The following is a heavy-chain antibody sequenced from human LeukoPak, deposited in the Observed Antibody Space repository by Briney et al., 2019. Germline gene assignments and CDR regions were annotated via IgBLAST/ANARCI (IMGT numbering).Heavy chain of an antibody. J-gene: IGHJ3*02. CDR1: GFTFSSYS. Sequence: PGGSLRLSCAASGFTFSSYSMSWVRQAPGKGLEWVSAISGSGGSTYYADSVKGRFTISRDNSKNTLYLQMNSLRAEDTAVYYCAKSPLRYFDWLQKLDAFDIWGQGTMVTVSS. D-gene: IGHD3-9*01. V-gene: IGHV3-23*01. CDR3: AKSPLRYFDWLQKLDAFDI. CDR2: ISGSGGST.